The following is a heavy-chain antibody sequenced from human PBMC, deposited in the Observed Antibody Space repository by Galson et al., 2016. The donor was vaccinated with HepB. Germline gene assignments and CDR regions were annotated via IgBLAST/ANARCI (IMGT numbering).Heavy chain of an antibody. J-gene: IGHJ4*02. CDR2: IKQDGSEK. D-gene: IGHD6-13*01. CDR3: TPTISATAGIY. CDR1: GFTISRHR. Sequence: SLRLSCAASGFTISRHRMSWVRQAPGKGLEWLSNIKQDGSEKYYVDSVRGRFTISRDNAMNSLYLHMSSLRADDTALYYCTPTISATAGIYWGQGTLVTVSS. V-gene: IGHV3-7*02.